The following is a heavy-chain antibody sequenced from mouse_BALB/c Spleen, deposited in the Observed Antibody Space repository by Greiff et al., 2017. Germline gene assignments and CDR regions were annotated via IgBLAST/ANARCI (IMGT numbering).Heavy chain of an antibody. CDR2: ISSGGSYT. J-gene: IGHJ4*01. Sequence: EVMLVESGGGLVKPGGSLKLSCAASGFTFSSYTMSWVRQTPEKRLEWVATISSGGSYTYYPDSVKGRFTISRDNAKNTLYLQMSSLTSEDTAMYYCARGYRYDGPYYAMEYWGQGTPVTV. CDR1: GFTFSSYT. CDR3: ARGYRYDGPYYAMEY. V-gene: IGHV5-6-4*01. D-gene: IGHD2-14*01.